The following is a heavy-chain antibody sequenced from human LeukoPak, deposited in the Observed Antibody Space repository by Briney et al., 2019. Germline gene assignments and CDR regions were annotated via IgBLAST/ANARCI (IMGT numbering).Heavy chain of an antibody. Sequence: GGSLRLSCTASGFTFSSYAMNWVRQAPGKGLEWVSGIGAGGTFTYYADSVKGRFTISRDNSKNTLNLQMNSLRADDTALYYCAKSRDGYNILDYWGQGTLVTVSS. J-gene: IGHJ4*02. CDR2: IGAGGTFT. V-gene: IGHV3-23*01. CDR3: AKSRDGYNILDY. CDR1: GFTFSSYA. D-gene: IGHD5-24*01.